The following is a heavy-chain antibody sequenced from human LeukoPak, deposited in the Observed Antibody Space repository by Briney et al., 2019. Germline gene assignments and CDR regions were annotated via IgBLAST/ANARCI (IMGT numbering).Heavy chain of an antibody. D-gene: IGHD3-10*01. Sequence: PGGSLGLSCAASGFTFSDFYMSWIRQAPGKGLEWVSYISSSGSTIYYADSVKGRFTISRDNAKNSLYLQMNSLRAEDTAVYYCAREYYYGSGSYFDWGQGTLVTVSS. CDR2: ISSSGSTI. V-gene: IGHV3-11*01. CDR1: GFTFSDFY. J-gene: IGHJ4*02. CDR3: AREYYYGSGSYFD.